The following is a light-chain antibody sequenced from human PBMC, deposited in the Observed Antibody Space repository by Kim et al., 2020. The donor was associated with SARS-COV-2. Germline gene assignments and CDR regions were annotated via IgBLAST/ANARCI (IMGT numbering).Light chain of an antibody. CDR3: QQYGSSPQT. CDR2: GAS. Sequence: SPGVNRTSSCWPGRSVSSSSLAWYQQKPGQAPRLLIYGASNWATGVPARFSGSGSGTEFTLTISRVEPEDFAVYYCQQYGSSPQTFGQGTKVDIK. J-gene: IGKJ1*01. CDR1: RSVSSSS. V-gene: IGKV3-20*01.